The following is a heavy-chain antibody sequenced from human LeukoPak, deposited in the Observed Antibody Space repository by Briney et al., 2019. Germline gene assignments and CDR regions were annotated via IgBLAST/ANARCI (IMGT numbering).Heavy chain of an antibody. D-gene: IGHD4-11*01. CDR2: ISYDGSSK. V-gene: IGHV3-30-3*02. Sequence: GGSLRLSCAASEFSFSSYTMDWVRQAPGKGLEWVAVISYDGSSKYYADSVKGRFTISRDNSKNTLYLQMNSLRPEDTAVYYCANDMDDYNVQPPLFKYWGQGTLVTVSS. J-gene: IGHJ1*01. CDR1: EFSFSSYT. CDR3: ANDMDDYNVQPPLFKY.